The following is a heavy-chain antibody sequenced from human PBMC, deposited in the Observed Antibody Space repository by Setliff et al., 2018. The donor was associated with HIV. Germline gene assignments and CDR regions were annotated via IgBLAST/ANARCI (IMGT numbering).Heavy chain of an antibody. CDR1: GFTFSYFA. Sequence: GSLRLSCAASGFTFSYFAMHWVRQAPGKGLEWVAVISYDGNVKYYAESVKGRFTIARDNSKNTLYVQMNSLSAEDTGIYYCASSDGSGSYPFDYWGQGTLVTVSS. CDR3: ASSDGSGSYPFDY. J-gene: IGHJ4*02. V-gene: IGHV3-30*04. D-gene: IGHD1-26*01. CDR2: ISYDGNVK.